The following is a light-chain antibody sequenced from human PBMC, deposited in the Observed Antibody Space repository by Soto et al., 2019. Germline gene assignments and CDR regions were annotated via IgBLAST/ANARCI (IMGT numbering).Light chain of an antibody. V-gene: IGKV1-5*01. Sequence: DIQMTQSPSSLSASVGDRVTITCRASQSISSWLAWYQQKPGKAPKLLIYDVSSLESGVPSRFSGSGSGTDFTLTISRLEPEDFAVYYCQQYGSSGTFGQGTKVDIK. CDR2: DVS. CDR1: QSISSW. CDR3: QQYGSSGT. J-gene: IGKJ1*01.